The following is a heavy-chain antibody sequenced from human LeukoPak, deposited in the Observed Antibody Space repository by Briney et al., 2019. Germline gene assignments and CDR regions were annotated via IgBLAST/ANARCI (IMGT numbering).Heavy chain of an antibody. Sequence: PSETLSLTCTVSGGSISSSSYYWGWIRQPPGKGLEWIGSIYYSGSTYYNPSLKSRVTISVDTSKNQFSLKLSSVTAADTAVYYCARDLGTAMPRDWFDPWGQGTLVTVSS. CDR2: IYYSGST. CDR3: ARDLGTAMPRDWFDP. CDR1: GGSISSSSYY. J-gene: IGHJ5*02. V-gene: IGHV4-39*02. D-gene: IGHD5-18*01.